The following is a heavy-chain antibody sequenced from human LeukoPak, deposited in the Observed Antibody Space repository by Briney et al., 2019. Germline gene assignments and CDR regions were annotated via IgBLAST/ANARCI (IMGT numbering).Heavy chain of an antibody. CDR2: IYYSGST. V-gene: IGHV4-30-4*08. CDR3: ARHNYCSSTSCYSP. CDR1: GGSISSSSYY. D-gene: IGHD2-2*01. Sequence: SETLSLTCTVSGGSISSSSYYWSWIRQPPGKGLEWIGYIYYSGSTYYNPSLKSRVTISVDTSKNQFSLKLSSVTAADTAVYYCARHNYCSSTSCYSPWGQGTLVTVSS. J-gene: IGHJ5*02.